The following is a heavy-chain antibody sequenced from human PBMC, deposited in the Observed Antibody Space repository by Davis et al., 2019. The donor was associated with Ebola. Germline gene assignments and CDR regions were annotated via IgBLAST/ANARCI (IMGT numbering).Heavy chain of an antibody. CDR1: GFSFSDYG. D-gene: IGHD3-22*01. V-gene: IGHV3-30*02. J-gene: IGHJ4*02. Sequence: GESLKISCVASGFSFSDYGMHWVRQAPGKGLEWVALIQYDGSNINYVESVKGRFTISRDNSKNTLYLQMNSLRAEDTAVYYCAKDRYYFDSTDHQYYFDYWGQGTVVTVSS. CDR2: IQYDGSNI. CDR3: AKDRYYFDSTDHQYYFDY.